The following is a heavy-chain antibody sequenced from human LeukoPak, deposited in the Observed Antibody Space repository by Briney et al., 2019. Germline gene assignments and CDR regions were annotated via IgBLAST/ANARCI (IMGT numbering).Heavy chain of an antibody. CDR3: ARGLRYHDY. CDR1: GFTFSSYA. V-gene: IGHV3-64*01. Sequence: GGSLRLSCAASGFTFSSYAMHWVREAPGKGLEYVSAISSNGGSTYYANSVKGRFTISRDNSKNTLYLQMGSLRAEDMAVYYCARGLRYHDYWGQGTLVTVSS. CDR2: ISSNGGST. J-gene: IGHJ4*02. D-gene: IGHD4-17*01.